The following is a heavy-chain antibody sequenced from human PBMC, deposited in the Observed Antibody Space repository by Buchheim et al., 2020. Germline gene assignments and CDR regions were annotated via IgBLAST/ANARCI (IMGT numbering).Heavy chain of an antibody. D-gene: IGHD2-2*01. CDR2: INHSGST. Sequence: QVQLQQWGAGLLKPSETLSLTCAVYGRSFSCYYWSWIRQPPGKGLEWIGVINHSGSTNYNPSLKSRVTISVDTSKNQLSLQLSSVKAADTAVYYCARTRGSSTSCWYVRGQGNT. V-gene: IGHV4-34*01. J-gene: IGHJ6*01. CDR1: GRSFSCYY. CDR3: ARTRGSSTSCWYV.